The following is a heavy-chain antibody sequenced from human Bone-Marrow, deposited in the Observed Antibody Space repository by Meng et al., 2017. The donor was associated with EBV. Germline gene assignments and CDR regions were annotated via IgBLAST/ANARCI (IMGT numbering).Heavy chain of an antibody. CDR1: GFICRSVG. J-gene: IGHJ4*02. CDR3: ARDPGQDYGIDY. Sequence: AERVGSGGRGVLPLSSLRLCCAASGFICRSVGKHWVRQAPGKGLEWVAVIVYDGKIKNYVDSVKGRFTISRDNSKNTLWLEMNSLRDEDTAVYFCARDPGQDYGIDYWGQGTLVTVSS. D-gene: IGHD4-17*01. V-gene: IGHV3-33*01. CDR2: IVYDGKIK.